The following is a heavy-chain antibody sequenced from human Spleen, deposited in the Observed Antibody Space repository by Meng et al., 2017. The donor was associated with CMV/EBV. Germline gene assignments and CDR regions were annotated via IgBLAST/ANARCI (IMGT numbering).Heavy chain of an antibody. V-gene: IGHV1-18*01. J-gene: IGHJ5*02. CDR3: ARVRYSSGWYPGWFDP. D-gene: IGHD6-19*01. Sequence: QVQLVQSGAEVKKPGASVKVYCTASGYTFTSYGISWVRQAPGQGLEWMGGISAYNGNTNYAQKLQGRVTMTTDTSTSTAYMELRSLRSDDTAVYYCARVRYSSGWYPGWFDPWGQGTLVTVSS. CDR1: GYTFTSYG. CDR2: ISAYNGNT.